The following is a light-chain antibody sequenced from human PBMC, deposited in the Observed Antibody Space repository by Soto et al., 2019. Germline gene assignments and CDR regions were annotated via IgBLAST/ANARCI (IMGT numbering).Light chain of an antibody. CDR3: QKYNNWPPIT. CDR1: QSVNTN. V-gene: IGKV3-15*01. J-gene: IGKJ5*01. Sequence: EIVVTQSPATLSVSPGERATLSCRASQSVNTNFAWYQQKPGQAPRLLIYGASTRATGIPARFSGSGSGTEFTLTISRLQSEDFAVYYCQKYNNWPPITFGQGTRLEIK. CDR2: GAS.